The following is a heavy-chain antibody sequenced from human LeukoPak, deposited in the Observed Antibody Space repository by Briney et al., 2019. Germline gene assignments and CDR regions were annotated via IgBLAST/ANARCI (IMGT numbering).Heavy chain of an antibody. CDR2: IYYSGST. J-gene: IGHJ4*02. CDR3: ARDDGGSSSRFDY. D-gene: IGHD3-16*01. CDR1: GGSISSGGYY. Sequence: SESLSLTCTVSGGSISSGGYYWSWIRQHPRKCLERIGYIYYSGSTYYNPSLKSRVTISVDTSKNQFSLKLSSVTAADTAVYYCARDDGGSSSRFDYWGQGTLVTVSS. V-gene: IGHV4-31*03.